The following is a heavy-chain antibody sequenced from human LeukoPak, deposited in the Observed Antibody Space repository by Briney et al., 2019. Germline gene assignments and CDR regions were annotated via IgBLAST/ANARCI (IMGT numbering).Heavy chain of an antibody. J-gene: IGHJ4*02. CDR1: GFTFSNYA. Sequence: GGALRLSCTASGFTFSNYAMHWVRQAPGKGLEWVAVISYDGSNKYYADSVKGRFTISRDNSKNTVDLQMNSLRAEDTAVYFCAREYYYDSGSYTPLGYWGQGILVIVSS. CDR2: ISYDGSNK. CDR3: AREYYYDSGSYTPLGY. D-gene: IGHD3-10*01. V-gene: IGHV3-30-3*01.